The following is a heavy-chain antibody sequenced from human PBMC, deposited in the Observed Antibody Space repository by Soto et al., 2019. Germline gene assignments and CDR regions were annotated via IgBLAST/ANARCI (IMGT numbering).Heavy chain of an antibody. D-gene: IGHD3-22*01. CDR3: ARGPMYYYDSSGYYRQYYYCGRDV. CDR1: GGSFSGYY. Sequence: SETLSLPCAVYGGSFSGYYWSWIRQPPGKGLEWLGEINHSGSANYNPSLNSRVTISVATSKKQFSLKLSSVTAADTAVYYCARGPMYYYDSSGYYRQYYYCGRDVLGQGTTVTVSS. J-gene: IGHJ6*02. V-gene: IGHV4-34*01. CDR2: INHSGSA.